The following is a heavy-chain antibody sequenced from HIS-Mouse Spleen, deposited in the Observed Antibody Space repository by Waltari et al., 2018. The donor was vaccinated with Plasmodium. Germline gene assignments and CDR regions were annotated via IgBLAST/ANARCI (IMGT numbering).Heavy chain of an antibody. D-gene: IGHD6-6*01. CDR1: GFTVSSNY. V-gene: IGHV3-53*01. CDR3: ARGMKSSSSAFDI. J-gene: IGHJ3*02. CDR2: IYSGGRT. Sequence: EVQLVESGGGLIQPGGSLRLSCAASGFTVSSNYMSWVRQAPGKGLEWVSVIYSGGRTYYADSVKGRFTISRDNSKNTLYLQMNSLRAEDTAVYYCARGMKSSSSAFDIWGQGTMVTVSS.